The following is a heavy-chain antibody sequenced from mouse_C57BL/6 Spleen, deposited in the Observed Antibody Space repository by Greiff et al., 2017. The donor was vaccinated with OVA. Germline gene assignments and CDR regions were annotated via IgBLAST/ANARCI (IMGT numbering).Heavy chain of an antibody. J-gene: IGHJ2*01. Sequence: QVQLQQPGAELVKPGASVKLSCKASGYTFTSYWMHWVKQRPGQGLEWIGMIHPNSGSTNYNEKFKSKATLTVDKSSSTAYMQLSSLTSEDSAVYYCAREGLLPYYFDYWGQGTTLTVSS. D-gene: IGHD2-3*01. CDR3: AREGLLPYYFDY. V-gene: IGHV1-64*01. CDR2: IHPNSGST. CDR1: GYTFTSYW.